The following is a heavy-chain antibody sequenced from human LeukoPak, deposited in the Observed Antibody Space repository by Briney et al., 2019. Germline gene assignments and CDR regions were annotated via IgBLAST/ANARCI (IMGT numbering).Heavy chain of an antibody. J-gene: IGHJ5*02. Sequence: SVKVSCKASGGTFSSYSISWVRQAPGQGLEWMGGIIPIFGTANYAQKFQGRVTLTTDESTSTAYMELSSLRSEDTAVYYCASRSRYSSRPFDPWGQGTLVTVSS. D-gene: IGHD6-13*01. CDR2: IIPIFGTA. CDR1: GGTFSSYS. CDR3: ASRSRYSSRPFDP. V-gene: IGHV1-69*05.